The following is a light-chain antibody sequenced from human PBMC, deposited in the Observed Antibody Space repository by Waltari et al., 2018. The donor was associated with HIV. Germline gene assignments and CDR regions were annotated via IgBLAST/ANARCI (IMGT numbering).Light chain of an antibody. V-gene: IGLV1-47*01. J-gene: IGLJ2*01. CDR1: SSNIGSNY. CDR3: AAWDDSLSGHVV. CDR2: RNN. Sequence: QSVLTQPPSASGTPGQRVTISCSGSSSNIGSNYVYWYQQHQEPAPKPIIYRNNRRTSGVPDRFSGSKSGTSDSLSISGLRSEDEADYYCAAWDDSLSGHVVFGGGTKLTVL.